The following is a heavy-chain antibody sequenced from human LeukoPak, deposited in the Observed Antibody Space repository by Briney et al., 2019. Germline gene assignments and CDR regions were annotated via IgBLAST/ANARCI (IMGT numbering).Heavy chain of an antibody. V-gene: IGHV3-48*03. D-gene: IGHD2/OR15-2a*01. CDR1: GFTFNDYE. Sequence: GGSLRLSCAASGFTFNDYEMNWVRQAPGKGLEWVSYISSGGSTIYYADSVKGRFTISRDKAKNSRYLQMNSLRAEDTAVYYCARVRSPLRIFDYWGQGTLVTVHS. J-gene: IGHJ4*02. CDR3: ARVRSPLRIFDY. CDR2: ISSGGSTI.